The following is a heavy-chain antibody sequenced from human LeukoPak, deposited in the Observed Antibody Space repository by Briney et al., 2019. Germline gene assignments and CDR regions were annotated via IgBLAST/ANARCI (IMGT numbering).Heavy chain of an antibody. CDR3: ARDALILKGYYDRNPSWFDP. CDR1: GFTFSSYA. J-gene: IGHJ5*02. CDR2: ISGSGGST. V-gene: IGHV3-23*01. D-gene: IGHD3-22*01. Sequence: GGSLRLSCAASGFTFSSYAMSWVRQAPGKGLEWVSAISGSGGSTYYADSVNGRFTISRDNSKNTLYLQMNSLRAEDTAVYYCARDALILKGYYDRNPSWFDPWGQGTLVTVSS.